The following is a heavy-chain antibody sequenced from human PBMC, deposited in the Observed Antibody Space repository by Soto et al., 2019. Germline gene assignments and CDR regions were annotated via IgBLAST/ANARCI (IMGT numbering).Heavy chain of an antibody. D-gene: IGHD6-13*01. CDR1: GFTFSSFA. Sequence: EVQLLESGGGLVQPGGSLRLSCAASGFTFSSFAVSWVRQAPGKGLEWVSAISGSGGRTYYADSVKGRFTISRDNSKSTLYLQMNSLRVDDTAVYYCAKDPSGATSWYYWYFVLWGRGTLATVSS. J-gene: IGHJ2*01. V-gene: IGHV3-23*01. CDR3: AKDPSGATSWYYWYFVL. CDR2: ISGSGGRT.